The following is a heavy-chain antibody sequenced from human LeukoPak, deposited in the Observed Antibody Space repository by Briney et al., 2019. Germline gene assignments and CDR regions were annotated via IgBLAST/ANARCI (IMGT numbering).Heavy chain of an antibody. D-gene: IGHD5-24*01. Sequence: SETLSLTCTVSGGSVSSGSYYWSWIRQPPTKGLEWIGYVYYNGNTNYSPSLKSRVTISLDTSKNHFSLKLSSVTAADTAVYYCARGLVEMATRYFDLWGRGTLVTVSS. CDR1: GGSVSSGSYY. CDR3: ARGLVEMATRYFDL. V-gene: IGHV4-61*03. J-gene: IGHJ2*01. CDR2: VYYNGNT.